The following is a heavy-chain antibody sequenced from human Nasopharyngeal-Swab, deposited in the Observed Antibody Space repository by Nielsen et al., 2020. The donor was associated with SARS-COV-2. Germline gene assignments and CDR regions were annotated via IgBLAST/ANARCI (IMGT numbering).Heavy chain of an antibody. V-gene: IGHV4-34*01. J-gene: IGHJ6*03. CDR3: ARGLSGIVPAPILGLGPYYYYYMDV. Sequence: CQAPGKGPEWIAEINHSGSTNYNPSLRSRVTLSVDTSMNQVSLEVSSVTAADTAVYYCARGLSGIVPAPILGLGPYYYYYMDVWGKGTTVTVSS. D-gene: IGHD2-2*01. CDR2: INHSGST.